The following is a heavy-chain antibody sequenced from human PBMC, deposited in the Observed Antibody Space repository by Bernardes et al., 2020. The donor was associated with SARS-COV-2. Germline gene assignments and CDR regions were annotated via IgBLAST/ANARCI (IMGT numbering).Heavy chain of an antibody. CDR3: AKLGGDTAMDYYGMDV. CDR2: ISWNSGSI. D-gene: IGHD5-18*01. V-gene: IGHV3-9*01. Sequence: GGSLRLSCAASGFTFDDYAMHWVRQAPGKGLEWVSGISWNSGSIGYADSVKGRFTISRDNAKNSLYLQMNSLRAEDTALYYCAKLGGDTAMDYYGMDVWGQGTTVTVSS. J-gene: IGHJ6*02. CDR1: GFTFDDYA.